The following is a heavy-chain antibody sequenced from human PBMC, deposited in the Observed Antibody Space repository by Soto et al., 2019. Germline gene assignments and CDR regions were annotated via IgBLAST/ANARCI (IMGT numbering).Heavy chain of an antibody. CDR3: ARAFYGGNSFFYFDY. V-gene: IGHV4-59*01. CDR1: GASISSYY. CDR2: FYNSGST. D-gene: IGHD4-17*01. J-gene: IGHJ4*02. Sequence: SETLSLTCAVSGASISSYYWSWIRQPPGKGLEWIGIFYNSGSTNYNPSLKSRVTMSVDTSKSHFSLRLSSVTAADTAVYYCARAFYGGNSFFYFDYWGQGTLVTVSS.